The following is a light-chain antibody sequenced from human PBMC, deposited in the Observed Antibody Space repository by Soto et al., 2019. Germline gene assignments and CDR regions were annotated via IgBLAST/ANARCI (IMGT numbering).Light chain of an antibody. CDR1: QSVGSSY. Sequence: EIVLTQSPGTLSLSPGERVTLSCRASQSVGSSYLGWYQQKPGQAPRLLIYGASTRAIGIPDRFGGSEYGKDLNLAISRLEPEDSAVCCCQQYGPLPLTFGGGTKVEIK. CDR2: GAS. J-gene: IGKJ4*01. CDR3: QQYGPLPLT. V-gene: IGKV3-20*01.